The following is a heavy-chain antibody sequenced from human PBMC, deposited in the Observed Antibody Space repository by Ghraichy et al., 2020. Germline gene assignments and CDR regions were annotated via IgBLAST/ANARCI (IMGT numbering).Heavy chain of an antibody. CDR3: ASSAVTYYGTALDY. V-gene: IGHV3-74*01. CDR1: GFTFTDYW. Sequence: GGSLRLSCGASGFTFTDYWMHWVLQAPGKGLWWVSRIYIDESSATYADSVKGRFTISRDNAKNTVFLQMNSLRVDDTAVYYCASSAVTYYGTALDYWGQGNLVTVSS. D-gene: IGHD1-26*01. CDR2: IYIDESSA. J-gene: IGHJ4*02.